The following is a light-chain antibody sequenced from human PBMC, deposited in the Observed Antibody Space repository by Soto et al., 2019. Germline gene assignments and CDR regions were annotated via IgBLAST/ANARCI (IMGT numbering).Light chain of an antibody. CDR1: RIGTNA. Sequence: SYELTQPPSVSVAPEKTATITCGGDRIGTNAVHWYQQKPGQAPLLVVYYDSDRPSGIPERISDSTSGNTATLTISRVEAGDEADYYCQLWDSSIDQGVFGGGTKLTVL. CDR2: YDS. CDR3: QLWDSSIDQGV. J-gene: IGLJ3*02. V-gene: IGLV3-21*03.